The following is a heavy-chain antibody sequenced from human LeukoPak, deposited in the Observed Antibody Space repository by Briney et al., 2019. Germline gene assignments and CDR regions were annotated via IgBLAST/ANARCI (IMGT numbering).Heavy chain of an antibody. CDR3: ASEENSGYDSNWFDP. V-gene: IGHV1-2*02. Sequence: GASVKVSCKASGYTFTGYYMHWVRQAPGQGLEWMGWINPNSGGTNYAQKFQGRVTMTRDTSISTAYMELSRLRSDDTAVYYCASEENSGYDSNWFDPSGQGTLVTVSS. CDR2: INPNSGGT. CDR1: GYTFTGYY. D-gene: IGHD5-12*01. J-gene: IGHJ5*02.